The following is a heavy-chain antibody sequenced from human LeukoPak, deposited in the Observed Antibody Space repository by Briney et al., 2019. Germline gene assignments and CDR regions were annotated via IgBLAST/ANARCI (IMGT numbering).Heavy chain of an antibody. V-gene: IGHV3-30*18. CDR2: ISYDGNDK. D-gene: IGHD3-16*01. Sequence: GGSLRLSCAASGFTFSSYDMHWVRQAPGKGLEWEAVISYDGNDKHYADSVKGRFTISRDNSKNTLYLQMNSLRVEDTAVYYCAKDQYDYVRGEFDYWGQGTLVTVSS. J-gene: IGHJ4*02. CDR1: GFTFSSYD. CDR3: AKDQYDYVRGEFDY.